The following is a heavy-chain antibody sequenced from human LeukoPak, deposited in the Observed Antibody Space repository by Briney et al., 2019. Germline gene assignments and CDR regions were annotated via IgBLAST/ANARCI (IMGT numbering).Heavy chain of an antibody. D-gene: IGHD1-1*01. Sequence: GGSLRLSCEVSGFNFSSYEMNWVRQAPGKGLEWVSYVSSSGITTYYADSVKGRFTISRDNAKNSLYLQMNSLRAEDTAVYYCARGGSGNWNAPFDYWGQGTLVTVSS. CDR2: VSSSGITT. V-gene: IGHV3-48*03. J-gene: IGHJ4*02. CDR3: ARGGSGNWNAPFDY. CDR1: GFNFSSYE.